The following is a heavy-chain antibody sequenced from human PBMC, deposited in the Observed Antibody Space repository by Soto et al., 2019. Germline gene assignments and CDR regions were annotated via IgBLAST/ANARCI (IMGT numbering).Heavy chain of an antibody. J-gene: IGHJ4*02. D-gene: IGHD3-10*01. V-gene: IGHV4-59*01. CDR1: GGSISSYY. CDR2: IYYSGST. Sequence: QVQLQESGPGLVKPSETLSLTCTVSGGSISSYYWSWIRQPPGKGLEWIGYIYYSGSTNYNPSLKSRVTISVDTSKNQFSLKLSSVTAADTAVYYCARASVTYYYGSGSPFDYWGQGTLVTVSS. CDR3: ARASVTYYYGSGSPFDY.